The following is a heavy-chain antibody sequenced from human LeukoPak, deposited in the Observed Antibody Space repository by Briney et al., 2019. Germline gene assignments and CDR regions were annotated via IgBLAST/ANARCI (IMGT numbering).Heavy chain of an antibody. D-gene: IGHD3-3*01. CDR2: IYYSGST. V-gene: IGHV4-39*07. CDR1: GGSISSSSYY. CDR3: AREVWGYDFWSGYYYYMDV. J-gene: IGHJ6*03. Sequence: PSETLSLTCTVSGGSISSSSYYWGWIRQPPGKGLEWIGSIYYSGSTYYNPSLKSRVTISVDTSKNQFSLKLSSVTAADTAAYYCAREVWGYDFWSGYYYYMDVWGKGTTVTVSS.